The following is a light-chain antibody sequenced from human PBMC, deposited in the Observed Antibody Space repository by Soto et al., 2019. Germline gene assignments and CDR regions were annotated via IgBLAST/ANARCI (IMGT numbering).Light chain of an antibody. Sequence: QSALTQPASVSGSPGQSITISCTGTSSDVGIYNLVSWYQQHPGKTPKLMIYEVIKRPSGVSNRFSGSKSGNTASLTISGLQAEDEADYYCCSYAGSSTFVVFGGGTKVTVL. CDR2: EVI. CDR1: SSDVGIYNL. CDR3: CSYAGSSTFVV. V-gene: IGLV2-23*02. J-gene: IGLJ2*01.